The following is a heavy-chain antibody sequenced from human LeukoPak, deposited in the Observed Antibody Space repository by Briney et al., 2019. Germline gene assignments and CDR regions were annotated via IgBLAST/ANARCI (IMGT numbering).Heavy chain of an antibody. CDR1: GFTFSSYS. J-gene: IGHJ4*02. CDR3: ARDPDPDYGDVARNFDY. V-gene: IGHV3-21*01. CDR2: ISSSSSYI. D-gene: IGHD4-17*01. Sequence: PGGSLRLSCAASGFTFSSYSMTWVRQAPGKGLEWVSSISSSSSYIYYADSVKGRFTISRDNAKNSLYLQMNSLRAEDTAVYYCARDPDPDYGDVARNFDYWGQGTLVTVSS.